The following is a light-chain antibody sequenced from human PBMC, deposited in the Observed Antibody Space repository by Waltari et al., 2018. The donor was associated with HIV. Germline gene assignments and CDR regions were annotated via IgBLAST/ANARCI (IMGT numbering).Light chain of an antibody. CDR3: SSYTASSTLDVV. Sequence: QSALTQAASVSGSPGQSITISCTGSSSDIGAYNYVSWYQQHPDKVPKLVIYEVSNPPSGISTRFSGSTSGNTASLTISGLQADDEASYYCSSYTASSTLDVVFGGGTRLTVL. J-gene: IGLJ2*01. CDR1: SSDIGAYNY. V-gene: IGLV2-14*03. CDR2: EVS.